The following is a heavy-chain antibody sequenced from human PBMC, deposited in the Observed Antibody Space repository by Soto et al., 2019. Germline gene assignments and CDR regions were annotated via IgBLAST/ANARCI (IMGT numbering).Heavy chain of an antibody. CDR2: INHSGST. J-gene: IGHJ6*02. CDR3: ARGYNYGGNPIYSCGMDV. Sequence: PSETLSLTCAVYGGSFSGYYWSWIRQPPGKGLEWIGEINHSGSTNYNPSLKSRVTISVDTSKNQFSLKLSSVTAADTAVYYCARGYNYGGNPIYSCGMDVWGQGTTVTVSS. D-gene: IGHD4-17*01. V-gene: IGHV4-34*01. CDR1: GGSFSGYY.